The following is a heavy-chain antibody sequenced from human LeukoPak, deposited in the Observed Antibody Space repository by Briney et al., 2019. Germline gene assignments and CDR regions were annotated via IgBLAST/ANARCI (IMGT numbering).Heavy chain of an antibody. D-gene: IGHD1-26*01. J-gene: IGHJ3*02. V-gene: IGHV3-23*01. Sequence: GGSLRLSCAVSGVTLSNYGMSWVRQAPGKGPEWGAGISDSGGRTNYADSVKGRFTISRDNSKNTMYLQINSLRAEDSAVYYCAREGPIVGATNAFDIWGQGTMVTVSS. CDR1: GVTLSNYG. CDR2: ISDSGGRT. CDR3: AREGPIVGATNAFDI.